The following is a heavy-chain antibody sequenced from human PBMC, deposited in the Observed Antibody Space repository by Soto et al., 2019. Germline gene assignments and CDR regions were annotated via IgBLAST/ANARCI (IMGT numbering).Heavy chain of an antibody. J-gene: IGHJ4*02. CDR2: IIPILGIA. D-gene: IGHD3-22*01. CDR1: GGTFSSYT. CDR3: ARGGYYDSSGYYPLDY. V-gene: IGHV1-69*02. Sequence: GASVKVSCKASGGTFSSYTISWVRQAPGQGLEWMGRIIPILGIANYAQKFQGRVTITADKSTSTAYMELSSLRSEDTAVYYCARGGYYDSSGYYPLDYWGQGTLVTVSS.